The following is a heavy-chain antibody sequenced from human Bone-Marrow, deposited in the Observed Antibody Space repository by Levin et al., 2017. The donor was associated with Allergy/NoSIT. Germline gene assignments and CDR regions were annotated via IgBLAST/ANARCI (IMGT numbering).Heavy chain of an antibody. J-gene: IGHJ4*02. D-gene: IGHD3-16*01. CDR3: SRDLSFGIPQGFDC. Sequence: SVKGRFTISRDNAKNSVYLQMSSLRAEDTAVYYCSRDLSFGIPQGFDCWGQGTLVTVSS. V-gene: IGHV3-21*01.